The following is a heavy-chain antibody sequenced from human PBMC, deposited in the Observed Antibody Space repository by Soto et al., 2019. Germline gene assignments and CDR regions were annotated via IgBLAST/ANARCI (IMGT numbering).Heavy chain of an antibody. CDR1: GFTFNSYA. V-gene: IGHV3-23*01. J-gene: IGHJ4*02. D-gene: IGHD2-15*01. CDR2: ISGSGGST. Sequence: GGSLRLSCAASGFTFNSYAMSWVRQAPGKGLEWVSGISGSGGSTYYADSVKGRFTISRDNSKNTLYLQMNSLRAEDTAVYYCAKDDIVVVVAATEASFDYWGQGTLVTVSS. CDR3: AKDDIVVVVAATEASFDY.